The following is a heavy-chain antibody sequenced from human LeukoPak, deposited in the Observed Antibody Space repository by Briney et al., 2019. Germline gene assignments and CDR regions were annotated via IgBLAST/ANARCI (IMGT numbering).Heavy chain of an antibody. Sequence: GESLKISCKGSGYSFTSYWIGWVRQMPGKGLEWMGIIYPSDSDTRYSPSFQGQVTISADKSISTAYLQWSSLKASDTAMYYCARRLRYYYDSSGYEGADYWGQGTLVTVSS. V-gene: IGHV5-51*01. CDR1: GYSFTSYW. CDR2: IYPSDSDT. D-gene: IGHD3-22*01. CDR3: ARRLRYYYDSSGYEGADY. J-gene: IGHJ4*02.